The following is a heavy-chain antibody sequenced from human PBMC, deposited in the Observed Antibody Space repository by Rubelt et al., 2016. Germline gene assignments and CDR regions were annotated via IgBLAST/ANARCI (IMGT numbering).Heavy chain of an antibody. Sequence: QVQLVQSGAEVKKPGASVKVSCKVSGYTLTELSMHWVRQAPGKWLEWMGGFDPEDGEKIYEQRFQGKVTRNEEKATETDYMERCRRRVEDTAVYYCARWGIAAIFDYWGQGTLVNVSS. CDR3: ARWGIAAIFDY. V-gene: IGHV1-24*01. D-gene: IGHD6-13*01. CDR1: GYTLTELS. J-gene: IGHJ4*02. CDR2: FDPEDGEK.